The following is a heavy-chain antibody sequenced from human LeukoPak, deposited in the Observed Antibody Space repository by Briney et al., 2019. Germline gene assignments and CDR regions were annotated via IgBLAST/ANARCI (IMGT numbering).Heavy chain of an antibody. V-gene: IGHV1-69*04. CDR1: GGTFSSYA. Sequence: SVNVSCKASGGTFSSYAISWVRQAPGQGLEWMGRIIPILGIANYAQKFQGRVTITADKSTSTAYMELSSLRSEDTAVYYCARAYYYDSSGYYGPQYAEYFQHWGQGTLVTVSS. J-gene: IGHJ1*01. D-gene: IGHD3-22*01. CDR2: IIPILGIA. CDR3: ARAYYYDSSGYYGPQYAEYFQH.